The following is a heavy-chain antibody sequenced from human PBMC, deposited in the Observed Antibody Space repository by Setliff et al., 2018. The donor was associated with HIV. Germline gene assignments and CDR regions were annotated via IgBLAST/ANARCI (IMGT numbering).Heavy chain of an antibody. J-gene: IGHJ3*02. CDR1: GFTFSTYP. CDR3: ARGAGVTAINKAFDI. D-gene: IGHD2-21*02. V-gene: IGHV3-23*01. Sequence: GGSLRLSCAASGFTFSTYPMSWVRQAPGKGLEWVSGISGSGGTGYADSVKGRFTISRDNAKNSLYLQMNGLRAEDTAVYYCARGAGVTAINKAFDIWGQGTMVTVSS. CDR2: ISGSGGT.